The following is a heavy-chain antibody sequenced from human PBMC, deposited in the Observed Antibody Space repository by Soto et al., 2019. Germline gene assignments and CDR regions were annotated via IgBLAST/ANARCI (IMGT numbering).Heavy chain of an antibody. J-gene: IGHJ4*02. CDR2: ISYDGSNK. CDR3: AKGQSGSYGGGYFDY. CDR1: GFTFSSYG. V-gene: IGHV3-30*18. D-gene: IGHD1-26*01. Sequence: PGGSLRLSCAASGFTFSSYGMHWVRQAPGKGLEWVAVISYDGSNKYYADSVKGRFTISRDNSKNTLYLQMNSLRAEDTAVYYCAKGQSGSYGGGYFDYWGQGT.